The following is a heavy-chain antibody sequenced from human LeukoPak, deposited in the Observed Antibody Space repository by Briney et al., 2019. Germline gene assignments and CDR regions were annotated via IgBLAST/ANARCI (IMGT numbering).Heavy chain of an antibody. CDR1: GFTFSSYA. J-gene: IGHJ4*02. Sequence: GGSLRLSCAASGFTFSSYAMSWVRQAPGKGLEWVSFISNSGGSTYYADSVRGRFTISRDNSKNTLYLQMNNLRAEDTAIYFCAKDHLGGSYYNFDYWGQGTLVTVSS. CDR2: ISNSGGST. CDR3: AKDHLGGSYYNFDY. D-gene: IGHD1-26*01. V-gene: IGHV3-23*01.